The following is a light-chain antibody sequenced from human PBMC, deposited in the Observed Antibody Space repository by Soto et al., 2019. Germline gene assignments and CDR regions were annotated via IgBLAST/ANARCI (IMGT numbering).Light chain of an antibody. CDR1: PRFSSY. J-gene: IGKJ2*01. CDR2: DAS. Sequence: VLTPSPPTLSLPPATMAPLPFLSRPRFSSYLAWYQQHPGQAPRLLIYDASNRATGIPARFSGSGSGTDFTLTISSLEPEDFAVYYCQYYGGYYGSSPRYTFGQGTKVDI. V-gene: IGKV3-11*01. CDR3: QYYGGYYGSSPRYT.